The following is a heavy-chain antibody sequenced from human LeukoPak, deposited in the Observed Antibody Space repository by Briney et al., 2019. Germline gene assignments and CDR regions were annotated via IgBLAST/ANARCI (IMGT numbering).Heavy chain of an antibody. CDR1: GFTFSNAW. J-gene: IGHJ4*02. CDR2: IKSKTDGGTT. D-gene: IGHD3-22*01. Sequence: GGSLRLSCAASGFTFSNAWMNWVRQAPGKGLEWVGRIKSKTDGGTTDYAAPVQGRFTISRDDSKNTLYLQMNSLKTEDTAVYYCSTTYYYDSSEGYWGQGTLSPSPQ. V-gene: IGHV3-15*07. CDR3: STTYYYDSSEGY.